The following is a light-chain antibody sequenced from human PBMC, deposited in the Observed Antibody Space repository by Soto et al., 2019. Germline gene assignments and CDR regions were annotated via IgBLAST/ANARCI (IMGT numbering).Light chain of an antibody. CDR1: QSINTW. Sequence: QMTQSPSTLSASVGDRVNITCRASQSINTWLAWYQQKPGRAPNLLIYDASSLQSGVPSRFSGSGSGTEFTLTISSLQPGDFTTYYCQQYNSYSWTFGQGTKVEVK. CDR3: QQYNSYSWT. J-gene: IGKJ1*01. V-gene: IGKV1-5*01. CDR2: DAS.